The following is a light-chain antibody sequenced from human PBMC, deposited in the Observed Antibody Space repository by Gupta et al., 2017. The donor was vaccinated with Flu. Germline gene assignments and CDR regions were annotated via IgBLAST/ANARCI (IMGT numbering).Light chain of an antibody. CDR1: QGVSSY. J-gene: IGKJ5*01. V-gene: IGKV3D-11*01. Sequence: ATLSLSPGERATLSCRASQGVSSYLAWYQQKPGQAPRLLIYDASNRATGIPARFSGSGPGTDFTLTISSLEPEDFAVYYCQQRSNWHGITFGQGTRLEIK. CDR2: DAS. CDR3: QQRSNWHGIT.